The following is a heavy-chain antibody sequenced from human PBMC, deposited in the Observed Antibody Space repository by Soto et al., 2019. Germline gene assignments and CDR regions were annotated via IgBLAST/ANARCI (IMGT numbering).Heavy chain of an antibody. CDR1: GFSLSTSGVG. D-gene: IGHD6-6*01. CDR3: AHRRPSSFFHY. V-gene: IGHV2-5*02. J-gene: IGHJ4*02. Sequence: QITLKESGPTLVKPTQTLTLTCTFSGFSLSTSGVGVGWIRQPPGKALEWLALIYWDDDKRYSPSLKSRLTITKDTSKTQVVHTMTNIDPVDTATYYCAHRRPSSFFHYWGQGTLVTVSS. CDR2: IYWDDDK.